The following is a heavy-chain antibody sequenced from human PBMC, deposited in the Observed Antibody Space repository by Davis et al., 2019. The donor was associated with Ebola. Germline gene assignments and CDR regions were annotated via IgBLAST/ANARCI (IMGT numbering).Heavy chain of an antibody. CDR1: GYTFSNYA. Sequence: AASVKVSCKASGYTFSNYAFSWVRQAPGQGLEWMGWISAYNGNTNYAQKLQGRVTMTRDTSTSTVYMELSSLRSEDTAVYYCAREIYGYSSSSELGYWGQGTLVTVSS. D-gene: IGHD6-6*01. CDR2: ISAYNGNT. CDR3: AREIYGYSSSSELGY. J-gene: IGHJ4*02. V-gene: IGHV1-18*01.